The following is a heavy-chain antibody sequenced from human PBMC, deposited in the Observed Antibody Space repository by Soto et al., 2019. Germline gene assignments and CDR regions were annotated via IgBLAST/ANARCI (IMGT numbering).Heavy chain of an antibody. J-gene: IGHJ6*02. D-gene: IGHD1-1*01. V-gene: IGHV3-23*01. Sequence: EVQLLESGGGLVQPGGSLRLSCAASGFTFSSYAMSWVRQAPGKGLEWVSVIRSSGDRTYSADSVKGRSTISRDNSKTTVYMQMTSLRAEDTAVYYCAKQQGPGTPYYYAMDVWGQGTTVTVSS. CDR3: AKQQGPGTPYYYAMDV. CDR1: GFTFSSYA. CDR2: IRSSGDRT.